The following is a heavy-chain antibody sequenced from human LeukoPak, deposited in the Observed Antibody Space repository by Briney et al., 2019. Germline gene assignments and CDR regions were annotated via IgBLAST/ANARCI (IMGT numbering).Heavy chain of an antibody. D-gene: IGHD6-19*01. CDR2: IYYSGST. CDR3: ARQVVAVAGTGYFDY. V-gene: IGHV4-39*01. Sequence: GSLRLSCTASGFTFSSHAMSWIRQPPGKGLEWIGSIYYSGSTYYNASLKSRGTISVDTSKNQFSLKLNSVTAADTAVYFCARQVVAVAGTGYFDYWGQGILVTVSS. J-gene: IGHJ4*02. CDR1: GFTFSSHA.